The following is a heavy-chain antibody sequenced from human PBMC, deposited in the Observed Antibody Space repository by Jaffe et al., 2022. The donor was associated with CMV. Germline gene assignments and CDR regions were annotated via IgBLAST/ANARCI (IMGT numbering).Heavy chain of an antibody. CDR1: GFDFTDAW. J-gene: IGHJ1*01. CDR3: SSDPWLGMVTAPKFGS. Sequence: EVQLVESGGGPVEPGGSLRLSCAASGFDFTDAWMSWVRQAPGKGLEWVGQIKNKNAGATVDYAAPVQGRFTISRDDSKKTLYLQMTSLKTEDTALYFCSSDPWLGMVTAPKFGSWGQGTLVTVSS. CDR2: IKNKNAGATV. D-gene: IGHD2-21*02. V-gene: IGHV3-15*01.